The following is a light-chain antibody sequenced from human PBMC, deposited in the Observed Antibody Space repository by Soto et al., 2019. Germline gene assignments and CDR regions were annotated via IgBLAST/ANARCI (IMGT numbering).Light chain of an antibody. CDR2: SNN. Sequence: QSVLTQPPSASGTPGQRVTISCSGSSFNIGSNTVNWYQQLSGTAPKLLIYSNNQRPSGVPDRFSGSKSGTSASLAISGLQSEDEADYYCAAWDDSLNGYVFGTGIKVTVL. CDR3: AAWDDSLNGYV. CDR1: SFNIGSNT. J-gene: IGLJ1*01. V-gene: IGLV1-44*01.